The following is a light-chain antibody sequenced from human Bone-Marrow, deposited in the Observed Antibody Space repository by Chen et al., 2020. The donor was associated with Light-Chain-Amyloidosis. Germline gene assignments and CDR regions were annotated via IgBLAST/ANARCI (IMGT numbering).Light chain of an antibody. CDR2: QDK. J-gene: IGLJ3*02. Sequence: SYELTQPPSVSVSPGQTARITCSGDELGDKYACWYQQKPGQSPVLLIYQDKKRPSGIPERFSGSNSANTATLTISGTQAMDEADYYCQAWDSNTVVFGGGTKLTVL. CDR3: QAWDSNTVV. CDR1: ELGDKY. V-gene: IGLV3-1*01.